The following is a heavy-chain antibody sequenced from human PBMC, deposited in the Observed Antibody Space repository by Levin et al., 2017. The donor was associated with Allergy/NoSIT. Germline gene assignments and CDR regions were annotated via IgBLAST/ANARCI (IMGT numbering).Heavy chain of an antibody. D-gene: IGHD3-10*01. Sequence: SLTLSLPCKVSGGSISSGSYYWSWIRQPAAKGLEWIGRIYSSGSANYNPSLKSRVTISVDTSKNQFSLKLSSVTAADTAVYYCARAEVGSEHWGQGTLVTVSS. CDR3: ARAEVGSEH. CDR1: GGSISSGSYY. J-gene: IGHJ4*02. V-gene: IGHV4-61*02. CDR2: IYSSGSA.